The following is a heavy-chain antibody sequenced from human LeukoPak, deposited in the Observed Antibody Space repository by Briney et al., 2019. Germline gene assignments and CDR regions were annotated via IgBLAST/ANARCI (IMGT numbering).Heavy chain of an antibody. V-gene: IGHV3-30*03. CDR2: ISYDGSSK. CDR1: GFAFHASD. CDR3: ARGENSKTYPVSGY. J-gene: IGHJ4*02. Sequence: SGGSLRLSCAASGFAFHASDMYWVRQAPGKGLEWVAVISYDGSSKYYIDSVKGRFTISRDNSKNTLYLQMNSLRVEDTAVYYCARGENSKTYPVSGYWGQGTLVTVSS. D-gene: IGHD4-11*01.